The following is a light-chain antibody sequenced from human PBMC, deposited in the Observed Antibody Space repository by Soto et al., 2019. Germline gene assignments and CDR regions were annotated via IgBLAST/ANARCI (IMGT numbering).Light chain of an antibody. CDR1: SSDIGGYNY. V-gene: IGLV2-14*01. J-gene: IGLJ1*01. CDR3: NSYTSSSTLYV. Sequence: QSALTQPASVSGSPGQSTTISCTGTSSDIGGYNYVSWYQQHPGKAPKLMLYEVSNRPSGVSNRFSGFKSGNTASLTITGLQAEDEADYYCNSYTSSSTLYVFGTGTKLTVL. CDR2: EVS.